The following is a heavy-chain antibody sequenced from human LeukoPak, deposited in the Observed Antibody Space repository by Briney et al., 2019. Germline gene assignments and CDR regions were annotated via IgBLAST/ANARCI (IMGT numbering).Heavy chain of an antibody. CDR1: GYSFTNYW. D-gene: IGHD3-10*01. Sequence: GESLKISCKGSGYSFTNYWIGWVRQMPGKGLEWMGIIYPGDSDTRYSPSFQGQVTISADKSISTAYLQWSSLKASDTAMYYCARRPSGSGLGFDPWGQGTLVTVSS. CDR3: ARRPSGSGLGFDP. V-gene: IGHV5-51*01. CDR2: IYPGDSDT. J-gene: IGHJ5*02.